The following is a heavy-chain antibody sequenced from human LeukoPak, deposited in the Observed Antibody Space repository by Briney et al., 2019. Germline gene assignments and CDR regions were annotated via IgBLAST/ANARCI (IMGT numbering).Heavy chain of an antibody. V-gene: IGHV4-4*07. D-gene: IGHD1-14*01. CDR2: IYTSGST. J-gene: IGHJ6*02. CDR3: AGDATHHQYYYYGMDV. Sequence: SETLSLTCADPGGSISSYYWSWIRQPAREGLEWIGRIYTSGSTNYNPSLQSRVTMSVATSKNRFSLKLKSMTAAATAVHYCAGDATHHQYYYYGMDVWGQGTTVTVSS. CDR1: GGSISSYY.